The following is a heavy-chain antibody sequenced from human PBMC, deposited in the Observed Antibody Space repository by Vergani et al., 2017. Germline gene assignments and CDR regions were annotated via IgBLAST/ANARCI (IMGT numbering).Heavy chain of an antibody. Sequence: EVQLVESGGGLVKPGGSLRLSCAASGFTFSSYSMNWVRQAPGKGLEWVSGISWNSGSIGYADSVKGRFTISRDNAKNSLYLQMNSLRAEDTALYYCAKGRLVAGAFDIWGQGTMVTVSS. CDR1: GFTFSSYS. V-gene: IGHV3-9*01. CDR3: AKGRLVAGAFDI. J-gene: IGHJ3*02. CDR2: ISWNSGSI. D-gene: IGHD2-2*01.